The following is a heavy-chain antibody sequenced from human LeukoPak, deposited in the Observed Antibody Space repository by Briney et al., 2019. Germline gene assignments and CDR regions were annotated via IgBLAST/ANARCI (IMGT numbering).Heavy chain of an antibody. Sequence: GGPLRLSCAASGFTFSSYAMSWVRQAPGKGLEWVSAISGSGGSTYYADSVKGRFTISRDNSKNTLYLQMNSLRAEDTAVYYCAKDLDYGDYVQVYYFDYWGQGTLVTVSS. CDR1: GFTFSSYA. CDR3: AKDLDYGDYVQVYYFDY. J-gene: IGHJ4*02. V-gene: IGHV3-23*01. CDR2: ISGSGGST. D-gene: IGHD4-17*01.